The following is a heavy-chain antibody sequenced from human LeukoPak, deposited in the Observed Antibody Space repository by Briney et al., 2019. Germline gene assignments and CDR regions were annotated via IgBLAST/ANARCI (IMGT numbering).Heavy chain of an antibody. D-gene: IGHD4/OR15-4a*01. Sequence: GESLRISCKVSGYSFTSYWISWVRQMPGKGLEWMGIIYPGDSDTRYSTSFQGQVTISADKSITTAYLQWSSLRASDTAMYYCARAPIRPSVLTGWYFDLWGRGTLVTVSS. J-gene: IGHJ2*01. CDR3: ARAPIRPSVLTGWYFDL. CDR2: IYPGDSDT. CDR1: GYSFTSYW. V-gene: IGHV5-51*01.